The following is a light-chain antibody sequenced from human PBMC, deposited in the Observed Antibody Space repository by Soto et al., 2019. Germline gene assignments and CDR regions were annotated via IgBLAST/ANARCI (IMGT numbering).Light chain of an antibody. Sequence: QSALTQPASVSGSPGQSITISCTGTASDVGGSNFVSWYQQHPGKAPKVMIYEGTKRPSGVSDRFSGSKSGNTASLTISSLQAEDEANYYCSSYAGNNIFVFGTGTKLTVL. CDR3: SSYAGNNIFV. V-gene: IGLV2-23*01. J-gene: IGLJ1*01. CDR1: ASDVGGSNF. CDR2: EGT.